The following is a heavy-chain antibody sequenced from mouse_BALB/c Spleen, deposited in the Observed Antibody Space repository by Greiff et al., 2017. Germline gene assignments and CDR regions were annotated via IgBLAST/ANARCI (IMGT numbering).Heavy chain of an antibody. CDR2: IDPFNGGT. V-gene: IGHV1-28*01. Sequence: EVQLQQSGPELMKPGASVKISCKASGYSFTSYYMHWVKQSHGKSLEWIGYIDPFNGGTSYNQKFKGKATLTVDKSSSTAYMHLSSLTSEDSAVYYCARGGYGNYWGQGTTLTVSS. J-gene: IGHJ2*01. CDR1: GYSFTSYY. CDR3: ARGGYGNY. D-gene: IGHD2-1*01.